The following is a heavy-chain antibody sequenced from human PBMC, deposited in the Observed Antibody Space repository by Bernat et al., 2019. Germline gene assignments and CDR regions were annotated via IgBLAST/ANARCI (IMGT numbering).Heavy chain of an antibody. CDR1: GFTFSSYG. Sequence: QVQLVESGGGVVQPGRSLRLSCAASGFTFSSYGMHWVRQAPGKGLEWVAVIWYDGSNKYYADSVKGRYTISRDNSKTKLYLQMNSLRAEDTAVYYCARDKGPSGDYELAYWGQGTLVTVSS. V-gene: IGHV3-33*01. D-gene: IGHD4-17*01. J-gene: IGHJ4*02. CDR2: IWYDGSNK. CDR3: ARDKGPSGDYELAY.